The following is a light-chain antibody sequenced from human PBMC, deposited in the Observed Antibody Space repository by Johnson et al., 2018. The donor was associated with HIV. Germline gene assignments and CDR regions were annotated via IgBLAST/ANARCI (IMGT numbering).Light chain of an antibody. Sequence: QSVLTQPPSMSAAPGQKVTISCSGSSSNIGNNYVSWYQQLPGTAPKLLIYDNNKRPSGLPDRFSGSKSGTSATLAFTGLQTGDEADYYCGTWDSSLSARYVFGTGTKVTVL. CDR1: SSNIGNNY. V-gene: IGLV1-51*01. CDR2: DNN. CDR3: GTWDSSLSARYV. J-gene: IGLJ1*01.